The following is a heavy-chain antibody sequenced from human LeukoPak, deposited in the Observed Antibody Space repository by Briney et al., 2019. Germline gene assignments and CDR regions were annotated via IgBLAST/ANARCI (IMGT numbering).Heavy chain of an antibody. CDR1: GGSISGYY. CDR2: IYYSGNT. V-gene: IGHV4-59*01. CDR3: ARQLRAAAGSLDYYFDL. J-gene: IGHJ2*01. D-gene: IGHD6-13*01. Sequence: SETLSLTCTVSGGSISGYYWSWIRQPPGKRLECIGYIYYSGNTNYNPSLKSRVSISVDTPKNQFSLKLSSVTAADTAVYYCARQLRAAAGSLDYYFDLWGRGTLVTVSS.